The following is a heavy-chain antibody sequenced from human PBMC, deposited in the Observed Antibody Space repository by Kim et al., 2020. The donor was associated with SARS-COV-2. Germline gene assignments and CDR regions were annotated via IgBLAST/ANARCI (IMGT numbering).Heavy chain of an antibody. D-gene: IGHD2-2*01. J-gene: IGHJ6*02. CDR3: ATAAHCSSTSCPGYYYYGMDV. V-gene: IGHV1-3*01. CDR1: GYTFTSYA. Sequence: ASVKVSCKASGYTFTSYAMHWVRQAPGQRLEWMGWINAGNGNTKYSQKFQGRVTITRDTSASTAYMELSSLRSEDTAVYYCATAAHCSSTSCPGYYYYGMDVWGQGTTVTVSS. CDR2: INAGNGNT.